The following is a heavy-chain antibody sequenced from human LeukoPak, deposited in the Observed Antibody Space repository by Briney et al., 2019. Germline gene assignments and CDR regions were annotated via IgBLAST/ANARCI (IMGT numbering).Heavy chain of an antibody. CDR1: GESFSGYF. J-gene: IGHJ4*02. D-gene: IGHD5-12*01. Sequence: SETLSLTCAVYGESFSGYFWTWIRQPPGKGLEWIGEVSHSGNTNYDPSLKSRVTISADTSKNQFSLKMTSVTAADTAVYYCARARETVAIDYWGQGTLVTVSS. CDR2: VSHSGNT. CDR3: ARARETVAIDY. V-gene: IGHV4-34*01.